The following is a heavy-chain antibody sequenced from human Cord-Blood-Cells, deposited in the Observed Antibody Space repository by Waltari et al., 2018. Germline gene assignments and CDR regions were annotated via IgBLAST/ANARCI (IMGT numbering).Heavy chain of an antibody. V-gene: IGHV1-69*02. CDR3: ATRDPDYGGKGYYFDY. CDR1: GGTFSSYT. J-gene: IGHJ4*02. D-gene: IGHD4-17*01. Sequence: QVQLVQSGAEVKKPGSSVKVSCKASGGTFSSYTISWVRQAPGQGLEWMGRIIPSLGIAKYAQKFQGRVTITADKSTSTAYMELSSLRSEDTAVYYCATRDPDYGGKGYYFDYWGQGTLVTVSS. CDR2: IIPSLGIA.